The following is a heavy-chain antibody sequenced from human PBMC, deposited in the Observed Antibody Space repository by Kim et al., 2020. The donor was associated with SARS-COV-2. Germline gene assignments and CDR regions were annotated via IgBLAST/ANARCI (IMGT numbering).Heavy chain of an antibody. J-gene: IGHJ4*02. Sequence: KQYADSGKGRFTISRDDFENTIYLQMNSLRTEDTAMYYCVRRGLDAFDYWGQGTLVTVSS. D-gene: IGHD1-1*01. V-gene: IGHV3-30*03. CDR2: K. CDR3: VRRGLDAFDY.